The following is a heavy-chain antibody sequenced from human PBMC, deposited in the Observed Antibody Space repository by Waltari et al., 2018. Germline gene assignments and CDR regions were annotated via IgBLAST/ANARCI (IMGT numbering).Heavy chain of an antibody. J-gene: IGHJ5*02. CDR2: LNPTSGGT. D-gene: IGHD5-12*01. CDR3: ARVGIVATARFDP. Sequence: QVQLVQSGAEVKKPGASVKVSCKASGYTFTGYYMHWVRQAPGQGLEWMGWLNPTSGGTTYAQKFQGTVTMTRDTSISTAYMELSRLRSDDTAVYYCARVGIVATARFDPWGQGTLVTVSS. V-gene: IGHV1-2*02. CDR1: GYTFTGYY.